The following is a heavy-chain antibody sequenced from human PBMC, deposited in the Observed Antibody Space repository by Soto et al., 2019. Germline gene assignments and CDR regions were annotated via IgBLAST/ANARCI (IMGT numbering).Heavy chain of an antibody. J-gene: IGHJ2*01. CDR3: ARPVSDGGYCSGGSCYDYWYFDL. CDR1: GYSFTSYW. D-gene: IGHD2-15*01. V-gene: IGHV5-51*01. Sequence: GESLKISCKGSGYSFTSYWIGWVRQMPGKGLEWMGIIYPGDSDTRYSPSFQGQVTISADKTIRTAYLQWSSQETPDTAMYYCARPVSDGGYCSGGSCYDYWYFDLWGRGTLVTVSS. CDR2: IYPGDSDT.